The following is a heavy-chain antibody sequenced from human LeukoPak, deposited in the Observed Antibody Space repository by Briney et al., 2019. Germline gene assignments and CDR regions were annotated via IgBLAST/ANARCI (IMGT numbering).Heavy chain of an antibody. Sequence: KPSETLSLTCAVYGGSFSGYYWSWIRQPPGKGLEWIGEINHSGSTYYNPSLKSRVTISVDTSKNQFSLKLSSVTAADTAVYYCASTRSSWYRWFDPWGQGTLVTVSS. CDR1: GGSFSGYY. V-gene: IGHV4-34*01. CDR3: ASTRSSWYRWFDP. J-gene: IGHJ5*02. D-gene: IGHD6-13*01. CDR2: INHSGST.